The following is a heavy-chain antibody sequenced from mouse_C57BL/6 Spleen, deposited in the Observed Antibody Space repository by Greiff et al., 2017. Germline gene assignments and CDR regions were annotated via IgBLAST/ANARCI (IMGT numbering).Heavy chain of an antibody. J-gene: IGHJ4*01. V-gene: IGHV1-61*01. CDR1: GYTFTSYW. D-gene: IGHD3-3*01. CDR2: IYPSDSET. CDR3: ARRAPDAMDY. Sequence: QVQLQQPGAELVRPGSSVKLSCKASGYTFTSYWMAWVKQRPGQGLEWIGNIYPSDSETHYNQKFKDKATLTVDTSSSTAYLQLSSLTSEDSAVYYCARRAPDAMDYWGQGTSVTVSS.